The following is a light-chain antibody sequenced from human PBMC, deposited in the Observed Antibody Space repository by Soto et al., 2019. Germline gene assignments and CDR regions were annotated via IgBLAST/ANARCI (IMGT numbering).Light chain of an antibody. V-gene: IGLV4-69*02. CDR3: QTWGTGTHVV. J-gene: IGLJ2*01. Sequence: QSVLTQSPSASASLGASVRLICTLSSEYRTYAIAWHQKQPEKGPRFLMKLNSDGSHTLGDGIPDRFSGSNSGAERYLTISSLQSEDEADYYCQTWGTGTHVVVGGGTKLTVL. CDR2: LNSDGSH. CDR1: SEYRTYA.